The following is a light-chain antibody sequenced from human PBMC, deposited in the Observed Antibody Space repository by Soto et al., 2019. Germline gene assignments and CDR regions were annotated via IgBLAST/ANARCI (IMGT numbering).Light chain of an antibody. V-gene: IGKV1-5*03. CDR3: QQYSSYSPWT. CDR1: QSISSW. CDR2: KAS. J-gene: IGKJ1*01. Sequence: DIQMTQSPSTLSASVGDRVSITCRASQSISSWLAWYQQKPGKATKLLIYKASSLESGVPSRLSGSGSGTEFKLTISSLQSDDVATYYCQQYSSYSPWTFGQGTKVEIK.